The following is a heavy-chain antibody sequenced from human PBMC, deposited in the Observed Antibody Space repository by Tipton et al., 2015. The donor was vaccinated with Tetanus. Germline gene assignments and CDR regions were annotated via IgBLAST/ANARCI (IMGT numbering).Heavy chain of an antibody. Sequence: TLSLTCTVSGGSIRSGGYYWSWIRQHPVKGLEWIGYIYYTGNTYYNPSLKSRLTISVDTSKNQFSLKLNSVTAADTAVYYCARRSVSARFDDWGQGAQVIVSS. V-gene: IGHV4-31*03. D-gene: IGHD6-6*01. CDR1: GGSIRSGGYY. CDR3: ARRSVSARFDD. CDR2: IYYTGNT. J-gene: IGHJ4*02.